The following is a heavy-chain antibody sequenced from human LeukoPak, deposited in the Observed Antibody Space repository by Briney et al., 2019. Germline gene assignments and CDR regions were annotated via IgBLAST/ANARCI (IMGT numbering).Heavy chain of an antibody. V-gene: IGHV4-34*01. CDR2: INHSGST. Sequence: SETLSLTCAVHGGSFSGYYWSWIRQPPGKGLEWIGEINHSGSTNYNPSLKSRVTISVDTSRNQFSLKLSSVTAADTAVYYCARGRKVATIDFDYWGQGTLVTVSS. CDR3: ARGRKVATIDFDY. CDR1: GGSFSGYY. J-gene: IGHJ4*02. D-gene: IGHD5-12*01.